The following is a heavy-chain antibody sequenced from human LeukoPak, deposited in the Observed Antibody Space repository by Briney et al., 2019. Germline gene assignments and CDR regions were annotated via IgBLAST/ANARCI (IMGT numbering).Heavy chain of an antibody. CDR2: INPKRGDT. J-gene: IGHJ3*02. CDR3: ARETGDDAFDI. D-gene: IGHD2-8*02. Sequence: GASVKVSCKASGYTFTSFYIHWVRQAPGQGLEWMGWINPKRGDTNHAQKFQGRVTMTRDTSISTVYMELSRLRSDDTAVYYCARETGDDAFDIWGQGTMVTVSS. CDR1: GYTFTSFY. V-gene: IGHV1-2*02.